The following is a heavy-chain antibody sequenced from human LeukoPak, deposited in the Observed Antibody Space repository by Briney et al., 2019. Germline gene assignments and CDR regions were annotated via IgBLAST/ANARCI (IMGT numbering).Heavy chain of an antibody. J-gene: IGHJ4*02. CDR2: MNPNSGNT. CDR3: ARGHGRARGSYYRAFDY. Sequence: ASVKVSCKASGYTFTSYDINWVRQATGQGLEWMGWMNPNSGNTGYAQKFQGRVTMTRNTSISTAYMELSSLRSEDTAVYYCARGHGRARGSYYRAFDYWGQGTLVTVSS. V-gene: IGHV1-8*01. D-gene: IGHD1-26*01. CDR1: GYTFTSYD.